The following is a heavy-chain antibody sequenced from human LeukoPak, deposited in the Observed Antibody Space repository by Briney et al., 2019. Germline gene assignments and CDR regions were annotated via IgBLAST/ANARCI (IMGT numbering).Heavy chain of an antibody. CDR1: GFTFGDYA. CDR3: TRWSDSLRGFDS. D-gene: IGHD3-10*01. V-gene: IGHV3-49*04. CDR2: ITSKRYGGTT. Sequence: GGSLRLSCTASGFTFGDYAMNWVRQAPGKGLEWVGFITSKRYGGTTEYAASVKGRFTISRDDSGSIAYLQMNSLRTEDTAEYYCTRWSDSLRGFDSWGQGTLVTIS. J-gene: IGHJ4*02.